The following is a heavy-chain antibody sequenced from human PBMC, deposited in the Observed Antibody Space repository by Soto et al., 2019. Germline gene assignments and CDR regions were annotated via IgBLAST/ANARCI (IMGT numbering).Heavy chain of an antibody. D-gene: IGHD3-22*01. J-gene: IGHJ5*02. CDR3: ASEGLAEGYSAGFDP. CDR1: GYNFNSYG. Sequence: QVQLVQSGAEVKKPGASVKVSCKAPGYNFNSYGISWVRQAPGQGLEGMGWISAYNGNTNYAQKLQGRVIMTTDTSTCTAYMDWGSLSAVATAVYYRASEGLAEGYSAGFDPWGQGTLVTVCS. V-gene: IGHV1-18*04. CDR2: ISAYNGNT.